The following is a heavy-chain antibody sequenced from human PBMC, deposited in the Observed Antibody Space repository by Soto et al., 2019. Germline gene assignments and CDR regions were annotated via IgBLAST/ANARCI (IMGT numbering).Heavy chain of an antibody. CDR2: IMPISETT. J-gene: IGHJ6*02. V-gene: IGHV1-69*01. D-gene: IGHD2-2*01. Sequence: QVQLVQSGAEVKKPGSSVKVSCKASGGTFSSYAISWVRQAPGQRLEWMGGIMPISETTNYAQKFQGRVTITADESKSTAYMELSSLRSEDTAVYYCARSQGTSTSLEIYYYYYYGMDVWGQGTTVTVSS. CDR3: ARSQGTSTSLEIYYYYYYGMDV. CDR1: GGTFSSYA.